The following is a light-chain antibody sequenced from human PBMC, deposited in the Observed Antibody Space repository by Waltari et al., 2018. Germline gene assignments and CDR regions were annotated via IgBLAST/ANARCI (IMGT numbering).Light chain of an antibody. J-gene: IGLJ2*01. CDR1: SGYSTYA. CDR3: QTWGAGIVV. CDR2: VNADGSE. Sequence: QLVLTQSPPASASLGAPVKLTCTLSSGYSTYAIACHQQQTEKGPRFSMKVNADGSEKKGDGIPDRFSGSSSGAERCLTISSLQSEDEADYYCQTWGAGIVVFGGGTTLTVL. V-gene: IGLV4-69*01.